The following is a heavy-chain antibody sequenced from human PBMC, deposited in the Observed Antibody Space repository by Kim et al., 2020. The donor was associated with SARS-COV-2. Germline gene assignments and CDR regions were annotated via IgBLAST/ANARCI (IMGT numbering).Heavy chain of an antibody. J-gene: IGHJ4*02. V-gene: IGHV3-23*01. CDR3: AKLGLGYCSSTSCFGY. CDR2: ISGSGGST. CDR1: GFTFSSYA. D-gene: IGHD2-2*01. Sequence: GGSLRLSCAASGFTFSSYAMSWVRQAPGKGLEWVSAISGSGGSTYYADSVKGRFTISRDNSKNTLYLQMNSLRAEDTAVYYCAKLGLGYCSSTSCFGYWGQGTLVTVSS.